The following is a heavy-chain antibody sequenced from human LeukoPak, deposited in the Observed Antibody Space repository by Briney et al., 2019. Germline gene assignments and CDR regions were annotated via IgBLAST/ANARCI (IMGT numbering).Heavy chain of an antibody. D-gene: IGHD3-22*01. CDR1: GFTFSSYE. Sequence: GGSLRLSCAASGFTFSSYERNWVRQAPGKGLEWVSYISSSGSTIYYADSVKGRFTISRDNAKNSLYLQMNSLRAEDTAVYYCARSGRDYYDSNFDYWGQGTLVTVSS. CDR2: ISSSGSTI. J-gene: IGHJ4*02. V-gene: IGHV3-48*03. CDR3: ARSGRDYYDSNFDY.